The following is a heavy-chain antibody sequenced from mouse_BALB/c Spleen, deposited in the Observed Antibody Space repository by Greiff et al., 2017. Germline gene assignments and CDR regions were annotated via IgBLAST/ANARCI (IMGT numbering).Heavy chain of an antibody. CDR3: ARPYYDYDAWFAY. CDR2: ISSGSSTI. J-gene: IGHJ3*01. Sequence: EVMLVESGGGLVQPGGSRKLSCAASGFTFSSFGMHWVRQAPEKGLEWVAYISSGSSTIYYADTVKGRFTISRDNPKNTLFLQMTSLRSEDTAMYYCARPYYDYDAWFAYWGQGTLVTVSA. D-gene: IGHD2-4*01. CDR1: GFTFSSFG. V-gene: IGHV5-17*02.